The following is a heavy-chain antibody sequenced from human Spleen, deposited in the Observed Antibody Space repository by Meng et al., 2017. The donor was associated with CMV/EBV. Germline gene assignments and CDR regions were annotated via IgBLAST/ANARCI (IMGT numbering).Heavy chain of an antibody. D-gene: IGHD6-6*01. CDR1: GDSISSTYW. V-gene: IGHV4-4*02. Sequence: SETLSLTCTVSGDSISSTYWWSWVRQPPGKGLEWIGEIYHSGSTNYNPSLKSRVTISVDTSKNQFSLKLSSVTAADTAVYYCARGSYSSSSFDYWGQGTLVTVSS. CDR3: ARGSYSSSSFDY. CDR2: IYHSGST. J-gene: IGHJ4*02.